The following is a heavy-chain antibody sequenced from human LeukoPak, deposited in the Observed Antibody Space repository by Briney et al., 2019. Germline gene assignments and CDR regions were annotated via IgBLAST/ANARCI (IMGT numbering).Heavy chain of an antibody. V-gene: IGHV3-23*01. Sequence: PGGSLRLSCAASGFIFSTFAMSWVRQAPGKGLEWVSTISTTGGTKYYADSVKGRFTISRDISKSTLYLQMNSLRAEDTAVYYCAKDVAQQIRGFVYWGQGALVTVSS. D-gene: IGHD6-13*01. CDR2: ISTTGGTK. CDR3: AKDVAQQIRGFVY. CDR1: GFIFSTFA. J-gene: IGHJ4*02.